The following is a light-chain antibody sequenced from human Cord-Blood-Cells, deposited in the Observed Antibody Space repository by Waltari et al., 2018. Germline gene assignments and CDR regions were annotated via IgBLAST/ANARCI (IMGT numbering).Light chain of an antibody. CDR3: QQYYSTPPS. CDR1: QSVLYSSNNKNY. J-gene: IGKJ2*03. V-gene: IGKV4-1*01. Sequence: DIVMTQSPDSLAVSLGERATINCKSSQSVLYSSNNKNYLAWYQQKPGQPPKLLIYWASTREAGVPVRVSGSGSGTDFTLTICSLQAEDVAVYSCQQYYSTPPSFGQGTKLEIK. CDR2: WAS.